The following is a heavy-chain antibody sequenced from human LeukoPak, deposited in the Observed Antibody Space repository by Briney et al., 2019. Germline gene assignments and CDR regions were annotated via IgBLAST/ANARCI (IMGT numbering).Heavy chain of an antibody. J-gene: IGHJ5*02. V-gene: IGHV3-9*01. CDR1: GFIFDDYA. CDR3: VKGYCSGGSCYWFDR. CDR2: ISWNSGAI. D-gene: IGHD2-15*01. Sequence: GGSLRLSCAASGFIFDDYAMHWVRQAPGKGLEWVSGISWNSGAIGYADSVKGRFTISRDNAKNSLYLQMNSLRAEDTALYYCVKGYCSGGSCYWFDRWGQGTLVTVSS.